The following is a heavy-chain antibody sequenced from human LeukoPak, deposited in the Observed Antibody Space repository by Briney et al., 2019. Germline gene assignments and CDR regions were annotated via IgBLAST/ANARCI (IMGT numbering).Heavy chain of an antibody. J-gene: IGHJ4*02. V-gene: IGHV3-49*03. D-gene: IGHD3-16*02. CDR1: GFTFGDYA. Sequence: GGSLRLSCTASGFTFGDYAMSWFRQAPGKGLEWVGFIRNKAYGGTTEYAASVKGRFTISRDDSKSIAYLQMNSLKTEDTAVYYCTRIYDYVWGSYPTDYWGQGTLVTVSS. CDR2: IRNKAYGGTT. CDR3: TRIYDYVWGSYPTDY.